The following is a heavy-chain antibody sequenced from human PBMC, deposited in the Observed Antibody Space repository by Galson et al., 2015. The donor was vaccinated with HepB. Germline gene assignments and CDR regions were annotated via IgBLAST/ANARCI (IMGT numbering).Heavy chain of an antibody. CDR3: AKDHGSSHGVVPAALDY. V-gene: IGHV3-30*04. Sequence: SLRLSCAASGFTFSSSPMHWVRQAPGKGLEWVAVISYDGSNKYYADSVEGRFTISRDNSKNTLYLQMNSLRAEDTAVYYCAKDHGSSHGVVPAALDYWGQGTLVTVSS. J-gene: IGHJ4*02. CDR2: ISYDGSNK. CDR1: GFTFSSSP. D-gene: IGHD2-2*01.